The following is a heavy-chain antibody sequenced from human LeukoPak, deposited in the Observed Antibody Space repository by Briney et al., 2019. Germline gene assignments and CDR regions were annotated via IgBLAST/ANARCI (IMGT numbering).Heavy chain of an antibody. J-gene: IGHJ4*02. V-gene: IGHV3-30-3*01. D-gene: IGHD3-22*01. CDR2: IPYDGSNK. CDR3: ARDQYGSGYYYDY. CDR1: GFTFSSYA. Sequence: PGGSLRLSCAASGFTFSSYAMHWVRQAPGKGLEWVAVIPYDGSNKYYADSVKGRFTISRDNSKNTLYLQMNSLRAEDTAVYYCARDQYGSGYYYDYWGQGTLVTVSS.